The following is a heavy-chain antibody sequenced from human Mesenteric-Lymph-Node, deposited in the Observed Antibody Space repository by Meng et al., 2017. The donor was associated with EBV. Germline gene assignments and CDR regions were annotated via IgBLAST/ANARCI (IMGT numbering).Heavy chain of an antibody. CDR2: INPNTGNP. CDR1: GFAFTTYA. CDR3: ARRGGPVTELDY. J-gene: IGHJ4*02. V-gene: IGHV7-4-1*02. D-gene: IGHD4-17*01. Sequence: QVQLVQSVSELKTPGASVCVSCKASGFAFTTYAVYWVRQAPGQGLECMGWINPNTGNPTYAQCFTGGFVFSLDTSVSTAYLQISSLKTEDTAVYYCARRGGPVTELDYWGQGTLVTVSS.